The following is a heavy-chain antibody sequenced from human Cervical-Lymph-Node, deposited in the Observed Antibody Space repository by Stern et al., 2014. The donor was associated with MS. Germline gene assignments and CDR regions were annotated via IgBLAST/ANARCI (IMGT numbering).Heavy chain of an antibody. CDR1: GFTFSSYS. Sequence: DVQLVESGGGLVKPGGSLRLSCAASGFTFSSYSMNWFRQAPGKGLEWVSSISSSSSYIYYADSVKGRFTISRDNAKNSLYLQMNSLRAEDTAVYYCARDSVMITFGGQLSLDGMDVWGQGTTVTFSS. V-gene: IGHV3-21*01. D-gene: IGHD3-16*01. J-gene: IGHJ6*02. CDR2: ISSSSSYI. CDR3: ARDSVMITFGGQLSLDGMDV.